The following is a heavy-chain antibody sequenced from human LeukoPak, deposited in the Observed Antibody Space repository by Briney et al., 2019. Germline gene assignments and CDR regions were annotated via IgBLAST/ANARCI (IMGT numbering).Heavy chain of an antibody. CDR2: IYYSGST. CDR1: GASISSTTYY. Sequence: SETLSLTCTVSGASISSTTYYWGWIRQPPRKGLEWIASIYYSGSTYYNPSLKSRVTISVDTSKNQFSLKLSSVTAADTAVYYCARMRMDRSSTSCYPGASSYWGQGTLVTVSS. J-gene: IGHJ4*02. CDR3: ARMRMDRSSTSCYPGASSY. D-gene: IGHD2-2*01. V-gene: IGHV4-39*01.